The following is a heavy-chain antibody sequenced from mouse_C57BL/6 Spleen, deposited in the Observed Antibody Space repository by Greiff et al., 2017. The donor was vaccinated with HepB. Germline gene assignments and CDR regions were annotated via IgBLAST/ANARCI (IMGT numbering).Heavy chain of an antibody. CDR2: INPSTGGT. CDR3: ARWNLDN. CDR1: GYSFTGYY. J-gene: IGHJ2*01. V-gene: IGHV1-42*01. Sequence: VQLQQSGPELVKPGASVKISCKASGYSFTGYYMNWVKQSPEKSLEWIGEINPSTGGTTYNQKFKAKATLTVDKSSSTAYMQLKSLTTEDSAVYYCARWNLDNWGQGTTLTVSS.